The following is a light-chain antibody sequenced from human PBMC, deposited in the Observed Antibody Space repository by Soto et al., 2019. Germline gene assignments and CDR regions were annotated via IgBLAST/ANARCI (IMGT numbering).Light chain of an antibody. CDR2: AVS. Sequence: DIQMTPSPSSLSASVGDRVTITCRTSQTITTYLNWYQQKPGIAPKLLIYAVSSLRSGVPSRFSGSGSGTDFTLISSSLQPEDFATYYCQQSYSSPCTFGQGTKLEIK. CDR3: QQSYSSPCT. V-gene: IGKV1-39*01. J-gene: IGKJ2*02. CDR1: QTITTY.